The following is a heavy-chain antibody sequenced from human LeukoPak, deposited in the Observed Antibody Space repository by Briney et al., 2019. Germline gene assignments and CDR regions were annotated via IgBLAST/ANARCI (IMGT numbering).Heavy chain of an antibody. V-gene: IGHV4-59*06. CDR3: ARVSGYYGSGSYYNQDY. D-gene: IGHD3-10*01. J-gene: IGHJ4*02. CDR2: IYYSGST. Sequence: PSETLSLTCTVSGGSITTSYWSWIRQHPGKGLEWIGYIYYSGSTYYNPSLKSRVTISVDTSKNQFSLKLSSVTAADTAVYYCARVSGYYGSGSYYNQDYWGQGTLVTVSS. CDR1: GGSITTSY.